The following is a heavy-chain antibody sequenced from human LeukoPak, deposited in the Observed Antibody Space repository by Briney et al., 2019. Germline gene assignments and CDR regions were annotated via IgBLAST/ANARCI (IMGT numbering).Heavy chain of an antibody. CDR2: ISASGGST. CDR1: GFTFSSSA. J-gene: IGHJ4*02. CDR3: AKKGTAAAGPANFDY. D-gene: IGHD6-13*01. Sequence: TGGSLRLSCAASGFTFSSSAMSWVRQVPGKGLEWVSGISASGGSTSYADSVRGRFTISRDNSKNTLYVQMNSLRDEDTAVYYCAKKGTAAAGPANFDYWGQGTLVTVSS. V-gene: IGHV3-23*01.